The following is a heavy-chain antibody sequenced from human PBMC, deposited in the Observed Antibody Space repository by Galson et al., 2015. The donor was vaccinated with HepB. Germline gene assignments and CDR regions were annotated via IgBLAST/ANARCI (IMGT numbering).Heavy chain of an antibody. J-gene: IGHJ6*02. D-gene: IGHD4-17*01. Sequence: SLRLSCAASGFTFSSYGMHWVRQAPGKGLEWVAVISYDGSNKYYADSVKGRFTISRDNSKNTLYLQMNSLRAEDTAVYYCAKDLHGDYPYYYYYGMDVWGQGTTVTVSS. CDR3: AKDLHGDYPYYYYYGMDV. CDR1: GFTFSSYG. CDR2: ISYDGSNK. V-gene: IGHV3-30*18.